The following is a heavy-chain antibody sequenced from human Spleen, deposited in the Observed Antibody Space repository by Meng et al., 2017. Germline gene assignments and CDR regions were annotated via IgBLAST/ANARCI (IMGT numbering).Heavy chain of an antibody. D-gene: IGHD3-22*01. J-gene: IGHJ4*02. CDR1: GFTFDDYA. V-gene: IGHV3-43D*04. CDR3: AKDSGRYYYDSSGYLDY. CDR2: ISWDGGST. Sequence: GGPLRLSCAASGFTFDDYAMHWVRQAPGKGLEWVSLISWDGGSTYYADSVKGRFTISRDNSKNSLYLQMNSLRAEDTALYYCAKDSGRYYYDSSGYLDYWGQGTLVTVSS.